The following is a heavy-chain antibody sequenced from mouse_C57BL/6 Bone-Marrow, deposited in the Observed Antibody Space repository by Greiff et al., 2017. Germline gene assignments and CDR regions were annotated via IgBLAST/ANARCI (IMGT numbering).Heavy chain of an antibody. J-gene: IGHJ1*03. CDR1: GYTFTSYG. D-gene: IGHD4-1*01. CDR2: IYPRSGNS. V-gene: IGHV1-81*01. Sequence: QVQLKQSGAELARPGASVKLSCKASGYTFTSYGISWVQQRTGQGLEWIGEIYPRSGNSYYNEKFNGKATLTADKSSSTAYMGIRSLTSEDSAVYFCARQSGTGWYFDVWGTGTTVTVSS. CDR3: ARQSGTGWYFDV.